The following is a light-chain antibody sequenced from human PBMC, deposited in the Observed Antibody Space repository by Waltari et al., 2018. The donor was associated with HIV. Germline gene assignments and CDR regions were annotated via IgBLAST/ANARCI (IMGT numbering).Light chain of an antibody. J-gene: IGLJ2*01. CDR2: DVN. CDR3: CSYADNYPVV. Sequence: QSALTQHRSVSGSPGQSVPISCTGTSSDVGGYNYVSWYKHTPGKAPKFMIYDVNKRPSGVLDRFSGSKSGNTASLTSSGLQAEDEADYYCCSYADNYPVVFGGGTKLTVL. V-gene: IGLV2-11*01. CDR1: SSDVGGYNY.